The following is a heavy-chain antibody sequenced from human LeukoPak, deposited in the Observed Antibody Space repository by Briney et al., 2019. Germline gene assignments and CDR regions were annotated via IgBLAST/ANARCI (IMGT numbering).Heavy chain of an antibody. CDR2: ISGSGLT. Sequence: PGGSLRLSCAASGFTFSSYVMSWVRQAPGKGLEWVSGISGSGLTYYADSVKGRFTISRDNSKNPVYLPMNSLRAEDTAVYYCAKDSSSSRSRWDYWGQGTLVTVSS. D-gene: IGHD6-19*01. CDR3: AKDSSSSRSRWDY. J-gene: IGHJ4*02. CDR1: GFTFSSYV. V-gene: IGHV3-23*01.